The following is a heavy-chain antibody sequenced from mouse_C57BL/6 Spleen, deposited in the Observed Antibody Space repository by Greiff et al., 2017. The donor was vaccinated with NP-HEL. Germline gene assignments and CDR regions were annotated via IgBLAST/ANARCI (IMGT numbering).Heavy chain of an antibody. CDR3: TRVVGYFDC. Sequence: QVQLQQSGAELVRPGASVTLSCKASGYTFTDDEMHWVKQTPVHGLEWIGAIDPETGGTAYNQKFKGKAILTADKSSSTSYMELRSLTSEDSAVYYWTRVVGYFDCWGQGTTLTVSS. V-gene: IGHV1-15*01. J-gene: IGHJ2*01. D-gene: IGHD1-1*02. CDR1: GYTFTDDE. CDR2: IDPETGGT.